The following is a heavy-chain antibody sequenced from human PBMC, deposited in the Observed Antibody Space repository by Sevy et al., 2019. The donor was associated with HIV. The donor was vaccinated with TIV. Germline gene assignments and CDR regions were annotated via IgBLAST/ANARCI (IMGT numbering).Heavy chain of an antibody. Sequence: GGCLRLSCAASGFTFDDYAMHWVRQAPGKGLEWVSGLSRHSGTIGYADSVKGRFTISRDNARNSLYLQMNSLRGEVTTSYYCVKDKVDRDCGYGLFDFWGQGTTVTVSS. CDR3: VKDKVDRDCGYGLFDF. D-gene: IGHD5-12*01. CDR2: LSRHSGTI. CDR1: GFTFDDYA. V-gene: IGHV3-9*01. J-gene: IGHJ4*02.